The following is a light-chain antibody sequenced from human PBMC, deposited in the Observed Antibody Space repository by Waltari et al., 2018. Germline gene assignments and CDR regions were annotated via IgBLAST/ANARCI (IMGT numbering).Light chain of an antibody. CDR3: QQTYSMPWT. J-gene: IGKJ1*01. V-gene: IGKV1-39*01. Sequence: DFQMTQSPSSLSASVGDRVTITCRASQRISTYLNWYQQKPGEVPRLLIFFASSLQSGVPSRVSGSGSGTDFTLTISTLQPEDFATYYCQQTYSMPWTFGQGTNVEIK. CDR1: QRISTY. CDR2: FAS.